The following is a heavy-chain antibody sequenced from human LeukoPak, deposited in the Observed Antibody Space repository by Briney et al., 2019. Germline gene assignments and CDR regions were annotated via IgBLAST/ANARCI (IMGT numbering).Heavy chain of an antibody. CDR1: GFAFSSYA. V-gene: IGHV3-30*04. Sequence: PGGSLRLSCAASGFAFSSYAMHWVRQAPGKGLEWVAVISYDGSNKYYADSVKGRFTISRDNSKNTLYLQMNSLRAEDTAVYYCATDRDIVATVFDYWGQGTLVTVSS. CDR2: ISYDGSNK. J-gene: IGHJ4*02. D-gene: IGHD5-12*01. CDR3: ATDRDIVATVFDY.